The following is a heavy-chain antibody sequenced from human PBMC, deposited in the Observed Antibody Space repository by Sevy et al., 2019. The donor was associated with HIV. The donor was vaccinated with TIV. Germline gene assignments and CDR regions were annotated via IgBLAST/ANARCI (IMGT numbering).Heavy chain of an antibody. J-gene: IGHJ4*02. CDR1: GFTFSDYY. CDR3: ARDLHRGLSGSTSGY. V-gene: IGHV3-11*01. CDR2: ISSSGSNI. D-gene: IGHD3-3*01. Sequence: GGSLRLYCAASGFTFSDYYMSWIRQAPGKGLEWVSYISSSGSNIYYADSVKGRLTVSRDNAKNSMYLQMNSLRAEDTALYYCARDLHRGLSGSTSGYWGQGTLVTVSS.